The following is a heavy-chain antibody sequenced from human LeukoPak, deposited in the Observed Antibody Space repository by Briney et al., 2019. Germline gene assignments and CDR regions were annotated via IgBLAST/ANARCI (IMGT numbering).Heavy chain of an antibody. D-gene: IGHD2-2*01. J-gene: IGHJ4*02. Sequence: GRSLRLSCAASGFTFSSYWMHWVRQVPGKGLVWVARINPGGSSITYADSVKGRFTTSRDNAKNTLYLQMDSLRAEDTGVYYCARSNQPDDYWGQGTLVTVSS. V-gene: IGHV3-74*01. CDR1: GFTFSSYW. CDR2: INPGGSSI. CDR3: ARSNQPDDY.